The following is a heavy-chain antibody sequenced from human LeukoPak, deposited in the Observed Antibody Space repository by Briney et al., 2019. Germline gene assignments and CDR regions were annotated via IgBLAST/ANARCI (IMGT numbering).Heavy chain of an antibody. V-gene: IGHV4-4*02. CDR3: ARDRPDTAMVSGWFDP. CDR2: IYHSGST. Sequence: KASETLSLTCAVSGGSISSSNWWSWVRQPPGKGLEWIGEIYHSGSTNYNPSLKSRVTISVDTSKNQFSLKLSSVTAADTAVYYCARDRPDTAMVSGWFDPWGQGTLVTVSS. CDR1: GGSISSSNW. D-gene: IGHD5-18*01. J-gene: IGHJ5*02.